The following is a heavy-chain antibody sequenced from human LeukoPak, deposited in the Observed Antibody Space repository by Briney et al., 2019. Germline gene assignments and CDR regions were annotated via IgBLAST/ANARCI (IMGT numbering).Heavy chain of an antibody. J-gene: IGHJ2*01. CDR2: IYYSGST. V-gene: IGHV4-34*01. D-gene: IGHD2-2*02. CDR1: GGSFSGYY. CDR3: ARVAKFCSSTSCYSPYWYFDL. Sequence: SETLSLTCAVYGGSFSGYYWSWISQPPGKGLEWIGYIYYSGSTYYNPSLKSRVTISVDRSKNQFSLKLSSVTAADTAVYYCARVAKFCSSTSCYSPYWYFDLWGRGTLVTVSS.